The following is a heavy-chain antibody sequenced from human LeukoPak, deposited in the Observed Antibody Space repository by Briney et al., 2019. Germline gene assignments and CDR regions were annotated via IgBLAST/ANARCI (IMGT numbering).Heavy chain of an antibody. Sequence: APVKVSCTASGYTFTSYAMHWVRQAPGQRLEWMGWINAGNGNTKYSQKFQGRVTITRDTSASTAYMELSSLRSEDTAVYYCANWNDVYYYFDYWGQGTLVTVSS. CDR2: INAGNGNT. CDR1: GYTFTSYA. V-gene: IGHV1-3*01. D-gene: IGHD1-1*01. J-gene: IGHJ4*02. CDR3: ANWNDVYYYFDY.